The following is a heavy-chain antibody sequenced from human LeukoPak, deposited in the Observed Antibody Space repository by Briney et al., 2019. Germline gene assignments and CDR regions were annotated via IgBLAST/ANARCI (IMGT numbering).Heavy chain of an antibody. J-gene: IGHJ6*02. CDR3: ARVWPSGSYSYYYYGMDV. CDR2: ISYDGSNK. V-gene: IGHV3-30-3*01. Sequence: PGGSLRLSCAASGFTFSSYAMHWVRQALGKGLEWVAVISYDGSNKYYADSVKGRFTVSRDNSKNTLYLQMNSLRAEDTAVYYCARVWPSGSYSYYYYGMDVWGQGTTVTVSS. CDR1: GFTFSSYA. D-gene: IGHD1-26*01.